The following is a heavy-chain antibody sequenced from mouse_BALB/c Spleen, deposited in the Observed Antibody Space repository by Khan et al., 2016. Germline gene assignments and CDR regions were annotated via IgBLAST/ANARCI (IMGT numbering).Heavy chain of an antibody. J-gene: IGHJ2*01. D-gene: IGHD1-1*01. CDR3: ARWYCGSSYVDY. CDR2: ISYSGST. Sequence: EVKLLEPGPGLVKPSQSLSLTCTVTGYSITSDYAWNWIRQFPGNKLEWMGYISYSGSTSYNPSLKSRLSITRDTSKNQFFLQLNSVTTEDTATCYSARWYCGSSYVDYWGQGTTLTVSS. CDR1: GYSITSDYA. V-gene: IGHV3-2*02.